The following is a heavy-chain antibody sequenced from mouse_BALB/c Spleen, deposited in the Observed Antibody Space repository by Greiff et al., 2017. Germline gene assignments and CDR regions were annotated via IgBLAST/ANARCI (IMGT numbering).Heavy chain of an antibody. Sequence: EVHLVESGGGLVKPGGSLKLSCAASGFTFSSYAMSWVRQTPEKRLEWVASISSGGSTYYPDSVKGRFTISRDNARNILYLQMSSLRSEDTAMYYCARVSVGGGSSYYYAMDYWGQGTSVTVSS. D-gene: IGHD1-1*01. J-gene: IGHJ4*01. V-gene: IGHV5-6-5*01. CDR2: ISSGGST. CDR1: GFTFSSYA. CDR3: ARVSVGGGSSYYYAMDY.